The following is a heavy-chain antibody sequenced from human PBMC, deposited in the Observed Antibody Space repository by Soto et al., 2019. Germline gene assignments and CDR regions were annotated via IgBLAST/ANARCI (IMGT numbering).Heavy chain of an antibody. J-gene: IGHJ4*02. CDR3: ARGIMMAYYFDY. D-gene: IGHD3-16*01. CDR2: ISYDGSNK. V-gene: IGHV3-30-3*01. CDR1: GFTFSSYA. Sequence: QVQLVESGGGVVQPGRSLRLSCAASGFTFSSYAMHWVRQAPGKGLEWVAVISYDGSNKYYADSAKGRFTISRDNSKNTLYLQMNSLRAEDTAVYYCARGIMMAYYFDYWGQGTLVTVSS.